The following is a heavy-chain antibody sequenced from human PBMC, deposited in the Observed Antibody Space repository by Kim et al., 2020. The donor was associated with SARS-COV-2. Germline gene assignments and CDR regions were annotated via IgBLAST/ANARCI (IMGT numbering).Heavy chain of an antibody. Sequence: NSNPSLKSRVPRSVDTSKNQFSLKLSSVTAADTAVYYCARDGYRTDAFDIWGQGTMVTVSS. J-gene: IGHJ3*02. CDR3: ARDGYRTDAFDI. V-gene: IGHV4-61*02. D-gene: IGHD5-12*01.